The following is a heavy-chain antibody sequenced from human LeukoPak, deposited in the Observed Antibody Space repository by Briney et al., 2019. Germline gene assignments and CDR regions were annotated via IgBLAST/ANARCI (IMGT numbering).Heavy chain of an antibody. CDR2: IRSKANSYAT. J-gene: IGHJ4*02. CDR3: TRSYCSSTSCYDY. V-gene: IGHV3-73*01. Sequence: GGSLTLSCAASGLTFSGSAMHWLRQASGKGLEGVGHIRSKANSYATAYAASVKGRFTMSRADSKNTAYLQMNSLKTEDTAVYYCTRSYCSSTSCYDYWGQGTLVTVSS. D-gene: IGHD2-2*01. CDR1: GLTFSGSA.